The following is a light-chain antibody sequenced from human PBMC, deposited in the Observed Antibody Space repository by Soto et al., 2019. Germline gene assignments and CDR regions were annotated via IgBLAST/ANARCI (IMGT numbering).Light chain of an antibody. CDR3: QQYNSFS. Sequence: DIQMTQSPSTLSASVGDRVTITCRASQSISIWLAWYQQKPGKAPKLLIYDASSLESGVPSRFSGSGSGTEFTLTISSLQPDEFAIDYCQQYNSFSFGQGTRLEIK. V-gene: IGKV1-5*01. CDR2: DAS. CDR1: QSISIW. J-gene: IGKJ5*01.